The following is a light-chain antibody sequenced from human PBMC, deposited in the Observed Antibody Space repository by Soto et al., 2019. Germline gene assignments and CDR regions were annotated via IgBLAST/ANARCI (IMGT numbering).Light chain of an antibody. CDR3: QQSFTTPWP. J-gene: IGKJ1*01. CDR1: ESIRNE. CDR2: DTF. V-gene: IGKV1-39*01. Sequence: DIQMTQSPSSLSASLGDRVTITCRPSESIRNELNWFQQRPGKAPRLLIYDTFTLQSGVPSRFSGSVSGTEFSLTISSLQAGDSAIYYCQQSFTTPWPFGQGTKVDIK.